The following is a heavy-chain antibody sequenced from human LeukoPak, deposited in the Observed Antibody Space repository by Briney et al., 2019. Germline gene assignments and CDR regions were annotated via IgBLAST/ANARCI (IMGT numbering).Heavy chain of an antibody. CDR1: VFTSSGYI. CDR3: AKGLCSSTSWRLSYYYYYGMDV. J-gene: IGHJ6*02. CDR2: ICGSGVST. Sequence: TGGSLRLSSAASVFTSSGYIMSSVSPGPGEGLECVSDICGSGVSTSYADSVNGRVTIYRDRSKNTLYLQMTSLRTQDTAVYHCAKGLCSSTSWRLSYYYYYGMDVWGQGTTVTVSS. D-gene: IGHD2-2*01. V-gene: IGHV3-23*01.